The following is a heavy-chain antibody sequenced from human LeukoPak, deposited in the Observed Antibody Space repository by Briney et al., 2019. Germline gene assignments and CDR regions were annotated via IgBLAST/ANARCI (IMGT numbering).Heavy chain of an antibody. J-gene: IGHJ4*02. D-gene: IGHD6-13*01. CDR3: AKAVRGYSSSSDY. Sequence: QPGGSLRLSCAAVGFTFSSYAMSWVRQAPGKGLEWVSVVSGSGGSTYYADSVKGRFTISRDNSKNTLYLQMNSLRAEDKSVDYCAKAVRGYSSSSDYWGQGTLVTVSS. CDR2: VSGSGGST. CDR1: GFTFSSYA. V-gene: IGHV3-23*01.